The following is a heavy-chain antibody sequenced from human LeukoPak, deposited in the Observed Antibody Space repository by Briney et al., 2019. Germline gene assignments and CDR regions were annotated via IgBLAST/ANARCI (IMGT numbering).Heavy chain of an antibody. CDR1: GGTFSSYA. V-gene: IGHV1-69*05. CDR2: IIPIFGTA. Sequence: GSSVKVSCKASGGTFSSYAISWVRQAPGQGLEWMGRIIPIFGTANYAQKFQGRVTITTDQSTSTAYMELSSLRSEDTAVYYCARDKGFQYYYMDVWGKGTTVTVSS. CDR3: ARDKGFQYYYMDV. J-gene: IGHJ6*03. D-gene: IGHD3-3*01.